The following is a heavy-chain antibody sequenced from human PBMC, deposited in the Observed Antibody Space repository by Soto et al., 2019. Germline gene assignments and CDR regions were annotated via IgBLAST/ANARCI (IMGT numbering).Heavy chain of an antibody. CDR1: GFTFSSYS. CDR3: AHRSGWYDY. V-gene: IGHV3-21*03. Sequence: PGGSLRLSCAASGFTFSSYSMNWVRQAPGKGLEWVSSISSSSSYIYYADLVKGRFTITKDTSKNQVVLTMTNMDPVDTATYYCAHRSGWYDYWGQGTLVTVSS. J-gene: IGHJ4*02. CDR2: ISSSSSYI. D-gene: IGHD6-19*01.